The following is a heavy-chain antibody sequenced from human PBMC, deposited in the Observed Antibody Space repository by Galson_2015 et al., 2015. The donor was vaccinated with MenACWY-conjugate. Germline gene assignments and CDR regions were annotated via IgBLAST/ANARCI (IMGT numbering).Heavy chain of an antibody. CDR2: INSDGSST. CDR3: ARSGWYENWFDP. J-gene: IGHJ5*02. D-gene: IGHD6-19*01. CDR1: GFTFSSYW. V-gene: IGHV3-74*01. Sequence: SLRLSCAASGFTFSSYWMHWVRQAPGKGLVWVSRINSDGSSTSYADSVKGRFTISRDNAKNTLYLQMNSLRAEDTAVYYCARSGWYENWFDPWGQGTLVTVSS.